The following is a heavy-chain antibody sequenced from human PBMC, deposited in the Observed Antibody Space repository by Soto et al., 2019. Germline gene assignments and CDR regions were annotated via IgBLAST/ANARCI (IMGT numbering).Heavy chain of an antibody. CDR2: ISNNGANT. V-gene: IGHV3-64*01. CDR1: GFTLSNYE. D-gene: IGHD6-13*01. J-gene: IGHJ6*03. Sequence: EAQLVESGGGLVQPGGSLRLSCAASGFTLSNYEMHWVRQAPGKGLEYVSGISNNGANTDYAKSVKGIFSISRDNSENTLYLQMGSLRAEDMALYYCARRGYGSRWPNVYMDVWGKGPTVTVSS. CDR3: ARRGYGSRWPNVYMDV.